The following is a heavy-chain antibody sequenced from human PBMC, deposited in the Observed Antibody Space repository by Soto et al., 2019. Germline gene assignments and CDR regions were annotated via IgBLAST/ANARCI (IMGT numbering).Heavy chain of an antibody. Sequence: FRRLSCGASGFTFSKAWMSWFRQAPLNVLEWGGRIKSKTDGGTTDYAAPVKGRFTISRDDSKNTLYLQMNSLKTEDTALYYCTTVAGGYYDSSGYYGNEYDYWGQGTLLTVSS. D-gene: IGHD3-22*01. CDR2: IKSKTDGGTT. J-gene: IGHJ4*02. V-gene: IGHV3-15*01. CDR1: GFTFSKAW. CDR3: TTVAGGYYDSSGYYGNEYDY.